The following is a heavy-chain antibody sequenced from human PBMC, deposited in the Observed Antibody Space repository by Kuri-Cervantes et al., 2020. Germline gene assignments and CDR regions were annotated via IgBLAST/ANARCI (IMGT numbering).Heavy chain of an antibody. CDR1: GFTFSSYA. CDR2: ISGSGGST. CDR3: ARRRNYYGSGLYQNDYGMDV. J-gene: IGHJ6*02. D-gene: IGHD3-10*01. Sequence: GESLKISCAASGFTFSSYAMSWVRQAPGKGLEWVSAISGSGGSTYYADSVKGRFTISRDNAKNSLYLQMNSLRDEDTAVYYCARRRNYYGSGLYQNDYGMDVWGQGTTVTVSS. V-gene: IGHV3-23*01.